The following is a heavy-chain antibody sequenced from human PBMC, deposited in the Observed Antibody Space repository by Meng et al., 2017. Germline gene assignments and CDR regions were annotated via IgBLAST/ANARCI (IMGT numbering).Heavy chain of an antibody. V-gene: IGHV3-7*01. CDR2: IKQDGSEK. J-gene: IGHJ4*02. Sequence: GESLKISCAASGFTFSSYWMSWVRQAPGKGLEWVANIKQDGSEKYYVDSVKGRFTISRDNAKNSLYLQMNSLRAEDTAVYYCARRYVWYSSGWSFGYWGQGTLVTVSS. D-gene: IGHD6-19*01. CDR3: ARRYVWYSSGWSFGY. CDR1: GFTFSSYW.